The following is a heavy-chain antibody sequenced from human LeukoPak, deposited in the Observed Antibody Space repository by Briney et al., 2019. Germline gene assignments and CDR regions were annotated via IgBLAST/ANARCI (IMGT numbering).Heavy chain of an antibody. D-gene: IGHD6-19*01. J-gene: IGHJ4*02. CDR1: GGSISSYY. V-gene: IGHV4-59*01. CDR2: IYCSGST. Sequence: SETLSLTCTVSGGSISSYYWSWIRQPPGKGLEWIGYIYCSGSTNYNPSLKSRVTISVDTSKNQFSLKLSSVTAADTAVYYCARGYSSGWSPFDYWGQGTLVTVSS. CDR3: ARGYSSGWSPFDY.